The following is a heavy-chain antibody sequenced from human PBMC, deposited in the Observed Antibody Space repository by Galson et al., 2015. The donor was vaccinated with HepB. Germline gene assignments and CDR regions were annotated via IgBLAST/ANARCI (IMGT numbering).Heavy chain of an antibody. V-gene: IGHV4-30-4*01. CDR1: GGSISSGGYY. CDR2: IYYSGST. D-gene: IGHD5-12*01. J-gene: IGHJ3*02. CDR3: ARATSGYDLWAFDI. Sequence: TLSLTCAVSGGSISSGGYYWSWIRQPPGKGLEWIGYIYYSGSTYYNPSLKSRVTISVDTSKNQFSLKLSSVTAADTAVYYCARATSGYDLWAFDIWGQGTMVTVSS.